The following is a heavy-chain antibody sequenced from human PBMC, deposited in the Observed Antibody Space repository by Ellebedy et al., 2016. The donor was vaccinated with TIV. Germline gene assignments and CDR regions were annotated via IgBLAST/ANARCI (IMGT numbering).Heavy chain of an antibody. D-gene: IGHD1-26*01. V-gene: IGHV3-7*03. CDR1: GFTFSSYW. Sequence: GESLKISCAASGFTFSSYWMTWVRQAPGKGLEWVASIKLDGSEEKYVDSVKGRFTISRDNPKNSLYLQMNSLRVDDTAVYYCARGLGWGWFDPWGQGTLVTVSS. CDR2: IKLDGSEE. J-gene: IGHJ5*02. CDR3: ARGLGWGWFDP.